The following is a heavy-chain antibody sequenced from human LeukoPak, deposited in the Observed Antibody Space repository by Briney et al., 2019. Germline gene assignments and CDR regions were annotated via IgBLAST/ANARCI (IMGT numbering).Heavy chain of an antibody. J-gene: IGHJ4*02. CDR2: INPDSGGT. Sequence: ASVKVSCKASGYTFTGYYMHWVRQAPGHGLEWMGWINPDSGGTNYAQKFQGRVTMTRDTSINTAYMELSRLRSDDTAVYYCVLGELSLPFDYWGQGTLVTVSS. CDR1: GYTFTGYY. D-gene: IGHD3-16*02. V-gene: IGHV1-2*02. CDR3: VLGELSLPFDY.